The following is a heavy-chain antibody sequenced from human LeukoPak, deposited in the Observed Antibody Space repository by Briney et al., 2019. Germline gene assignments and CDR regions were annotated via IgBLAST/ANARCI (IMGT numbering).Heavy chain of an antibody. CDR1: GYTFTVNY. D-gene: IGHD6-13*01. J-gene: IGHJ4*02. Sequence: ASVMVSCKPSGYTFTVNYLNWVRQAPGQELEGMGWLNPNSGATKHAQQSRGRVTLTGDASIRTAYMEPTSSTSDDTAIYYCATGAGSSWVCYWGQGALITVSS. CDR2: LNPNSGAT. V-gene: IGHV1-2*02. CDR3: ATGAGSSWVCY.